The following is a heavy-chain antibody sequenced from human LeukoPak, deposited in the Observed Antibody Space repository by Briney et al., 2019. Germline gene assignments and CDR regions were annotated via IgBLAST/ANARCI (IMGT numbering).Heavy chain of an antibody. D-gene: IGHD1-26*01. Sequence: SETLSLTCTVSGGSISSSSYYWGWIRQPPGTGLEWIGSIYYSGSTYYNPSLKSRVTISVDTSKNQFSLKLSSVTAADTAVYYCASLSGSYGWFDPWGQGTLVTVSS. J-gene: IGHJ5*02. V-gene: IGHV4-39*01. CDR3: ASLSGSYGWFDP. CDR2: IYYSGST. CDR1: GGSISSSSYY.